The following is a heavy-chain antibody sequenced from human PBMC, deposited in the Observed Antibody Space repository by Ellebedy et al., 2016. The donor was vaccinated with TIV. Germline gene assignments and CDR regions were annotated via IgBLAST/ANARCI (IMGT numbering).Heavy chain of an antibody. CDR2: ISYDGSNT. CDR3: SRDLSLDY. CDR1: GFIFTSYA. V-gene: IGHV3-30*11. Sequence: GESLKISCAASGFIFTSYAMHWVRQAPGKGLEWVTVISYDGSNTDYVESVKGRFTISRDNSKNTLYLQMNSLRDEDTAVYYCSRDLSLDYWGQGTLVTVSS. J-gene: IGHJ4*02.